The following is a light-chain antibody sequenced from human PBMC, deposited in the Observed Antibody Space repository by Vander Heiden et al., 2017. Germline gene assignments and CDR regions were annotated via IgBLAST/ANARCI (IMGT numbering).Light chain of an antibody. V-gene: IGKV4-1*01. CDR1: QSVLYSSNNKNY. Sequence: DIVMTQSPDSLAVSLGERATINCKSSQSVLYSSNNKNYLAWYQQKPGQPPKLLIYWASTRESGVPDRFSGSGYGTDFTLTISSLQAEDVAVYYCQQYDSTPTWTFGQGTKVEIK. CDR2: WAS. CDR3: QQYDSTPTWT. J-gene: IGKJ1*01.